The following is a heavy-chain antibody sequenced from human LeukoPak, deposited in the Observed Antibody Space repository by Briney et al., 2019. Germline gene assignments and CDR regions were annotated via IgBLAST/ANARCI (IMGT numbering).Heavy chain of an antibody. D-gene: IGHD1-26*01. CDR1: GGSISSGGYY. Sequence: SETLSLTCTVSGGSISSGGYYWSWIPQHPGKGREWIGYIYYSGSTYYNPSLKSRVTISVDTSKNQFSLKLSFVTAADTAVYYCARRIVGATGRFDYWGQGTLVTVSS. J-gene: IGHJ4*02. CDR3: ARRIVGATGRFDY. CDR2: IYYSGST. V-gene: IGHV4-31*03.